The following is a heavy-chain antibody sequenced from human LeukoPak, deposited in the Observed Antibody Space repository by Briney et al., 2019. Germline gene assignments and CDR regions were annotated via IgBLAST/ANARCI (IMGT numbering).Heavy chain of an antibody. CDR2: ITTTGGPI. CDR3: ARDITPYGGDPLDY. J-gene: IGHJ4*02. V-gene: IGHV3-11*01. CDR1: GFTFSDYY. D-gene: IGHD3-3*01. Sequence: GGSLRLSCTASGFTFSDYYMTWIRQAPGKGLEWVSYITTTGGPIYYADSMKGRFTVSRDNAKNSLFLQMNSLRAEDTAVYYCARDITPYGGDPLDYWGRGTLVTVSS.